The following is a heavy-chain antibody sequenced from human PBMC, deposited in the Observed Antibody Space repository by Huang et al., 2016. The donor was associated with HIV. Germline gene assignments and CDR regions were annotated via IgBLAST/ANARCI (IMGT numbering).Heavy chain of an antibody. CDR1: GGSINTYY. V-gene: IGHV4-59*01. D-gene: IGHD3-22*01. J-gene: IGHJ2*01. CDR3: ARNYYDNVDWYFDL. Sequence: QVQLQESGPGLVKPSETLSLTCTVSGGSINTYYWSWIRQPPGKGLEWIGYIHYSGSTIYNPSLKRRVTISVDTSKNQVSLKLSSVTAADTAMYYCARNYYDNVDWYFDLWGRGTLVTVSS. CDR2: IHYSGST.